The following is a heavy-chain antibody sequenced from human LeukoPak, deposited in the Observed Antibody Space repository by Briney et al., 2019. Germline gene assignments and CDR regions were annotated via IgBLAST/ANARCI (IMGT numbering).Heavy chain of an antibody. Sequence: GASVKVSCKASGGTFSSYTISWVRQAPGQGLEWMGRIIPILGIANYAQKFQGRVTITADKSTSTAYMELSSLRSEDTAVYYCARDRPGYCSSTSCPAGDAFDIWGQGTMVTVPS. J-gene: IGHJ3*02. V-gene: IGHV1-69*04. CDR1: GGTFSSYT. CDR2: IIPILGIA. CDR3: ARDRPGYCSSTSCPAGDAFDI. D-gene: IGHD2-2*03.